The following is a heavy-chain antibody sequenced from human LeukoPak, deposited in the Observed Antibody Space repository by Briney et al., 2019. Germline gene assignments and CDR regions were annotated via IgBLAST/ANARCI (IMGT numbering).Heavy chain of an antibody. Sequence: GGSLRLSCAASGFTFSSYDMHWVRQATGKGLEWVSAIGTAGDTYYPGSVKGRFTISRENAKNSLYLQMNSLRAGGTAVYYCARVVYSSGYYSDYWGQGTLVTVSS. CDR2: IGTAGDT. CDR3: ARVVYSSGYYSDY. CDR1: GFTFSSYD. D-gene: IGHD3-22*01. V-gene: IGHV3-13*01. J-gene: IGHJ4*02.